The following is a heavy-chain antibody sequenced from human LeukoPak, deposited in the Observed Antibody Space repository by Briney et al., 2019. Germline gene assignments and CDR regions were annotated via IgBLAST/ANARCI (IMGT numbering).Heavy chain of an antibody. CDR2: IYYSGST. Sequence: SETLSLTCTVSGGSISSCYWSWIRQPPGKGLEWIGYIYYSGSTYYNPSLKSRVTISVDTSKNQFSLKLSSVTAADTAVYYCARHSYSSGLGFDYWGQGTLVTVSS. CDR3: ARHSYSSGLGFDY. J-gene: IGHJ4*02. D-gene: IGHD6-19*01. V-gene: IGHV4-59*08. CDR1: GGSISSCY.